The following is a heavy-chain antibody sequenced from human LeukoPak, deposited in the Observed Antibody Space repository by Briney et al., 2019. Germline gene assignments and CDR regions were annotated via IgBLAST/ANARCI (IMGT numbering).Heavy chain of an antibody. CDR1: GFTFSSYS. J-gene: IGHJ4*02. Sequence: PGGSLRLSCAAFGFTFSSYSMNWIRQPPGKGLEWIGEINHSGSTNYNPSLKSRVTISVDTSKNQFSLKLSSVTAADTAVYYCARVRQWLVKRAHFDYWGQGTLVTVSS. CDR2: INHSGST. V-gene: IGHV4-34*01. D-gene: IGHD6-19*01. CDR3: ARVRQWLVKRAHFDY.